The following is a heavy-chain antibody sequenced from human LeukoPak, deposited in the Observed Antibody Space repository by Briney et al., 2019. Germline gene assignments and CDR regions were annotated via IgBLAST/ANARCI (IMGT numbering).Heavy chain of an antibody. Sequence: PSETLSLTCTVSGGSISSYYWSWIRLPPGKGLEWIGYIYYSGSTNYNPSLKSRVTISVDTSKNQFSLKLSSVTAADTAVYYCARGLGPGRWLQSHYFDYWGQGTLVTVSS. CDR1: GGSISSYY. CDR3: ARGLGPGRWLQSHYFDY. D-gene: IGHD5-24*01. CDR2: IYYSGST. J-gene: IGHJ4*02. V-gene: IGHV4-59*01.